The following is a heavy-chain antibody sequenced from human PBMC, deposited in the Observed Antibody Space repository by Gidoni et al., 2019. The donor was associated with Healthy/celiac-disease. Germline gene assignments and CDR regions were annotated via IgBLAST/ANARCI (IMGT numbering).Heavy chain of an antibody. CDR2: ISSSSSYI. CDR1: GFTFSSYS. CDR3: ARDSYSSSSFDY. J-gene: IGHJ4*02. Sequence: EVQLVESGGGLVKPVGSLRLSCAASGFTFSSYSMNWVRQAPGKGLEWVSSISSSSSYIYYADSVKGRFTISRDNAKNSLYLQMNSLRAEDTAVYYCARDSYSSSSFDYWGQGTLVTVSS. D-gene: IGHD6-6*01. V-gene: IGHV3-21*01.